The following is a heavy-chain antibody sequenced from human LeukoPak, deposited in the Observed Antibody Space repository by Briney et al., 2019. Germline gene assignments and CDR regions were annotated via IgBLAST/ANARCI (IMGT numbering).Heavy chain of an antibody. Sequence: PSETLSLTCSVYGGSISSYYWSWIRQPPGKGLEWIGYVYYSGSTNYNPSLKSRVTISVDTSKNQFSLKLSSVTAADTAVYYCATSVWLDNWFDPWGQGTLVTVSS. J-gene: IGHJ5*02. D-gene: IGHD6-19*01. CDR3: ATSVWLDNWFDP. V-gene: IGHV4-59*12. CDR1: GGSISSYY. CDR2: VYYSGST.